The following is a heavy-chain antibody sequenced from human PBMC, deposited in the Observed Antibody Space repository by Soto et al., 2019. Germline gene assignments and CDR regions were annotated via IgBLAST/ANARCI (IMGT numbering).Heavy chain of an antibody. Sequence: SETLSLTCAVYDGSFSGYYWSWLRQPPGKGLEWIGEIHHSGITNYNPSLKSRVTISVDTTRSQVSLKVTSMTAADTAVYYCARGSRDSSPYPYSFDYWGQGTLVTVSS. V-gene: IGHV4-34*01. CDR2: IHHSGIT. CDR3: ARGSRDSSPYPYSFDY. CDR1: DGSFSGYY. D-gene: IGHD3-22*01. J-gene: IGHJ4*02.